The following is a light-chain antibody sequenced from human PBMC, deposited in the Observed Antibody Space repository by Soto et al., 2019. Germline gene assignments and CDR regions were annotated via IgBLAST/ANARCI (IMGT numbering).Light chain of an antibody. CDR1: SSDVGIYNL. CDR3: CSYAGSGTYV. Sequence: QSALTQPASVSGSPGQSITISCTGTSSDVGIYNLVSWYQQHPGKAPKLMIYEGSKRPSGVSNRFSGSKSGNTASLTISGLQAEDEADYYCCSYAGSGTYVFGGGTQLTVL. J-gene: IGLJ3*02. V-gene: IGLV2-23*01. CDR2: EGS.